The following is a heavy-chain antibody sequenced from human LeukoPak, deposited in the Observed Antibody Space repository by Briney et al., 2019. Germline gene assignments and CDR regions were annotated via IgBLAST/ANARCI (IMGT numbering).Heavy chain of an antibody. D-gene: IGHD5-24*01. V-gene: IGHV4-4*07. CDR1: GGSISSYY. Sequence: SETLSLTCTVSGGSISSYYWSWIRQPAGKGLEWIGRIYTSGSTNYNPSLKSRVTISADTSRNQFSLKLSSVTAADTSVFYCARGRDGYNPYYFDYWGQGTLVTVSS. CDR2: IYTSGST. CDR3: ARGRDGYNPYYFDY. J-gene: IGHJ4*02.